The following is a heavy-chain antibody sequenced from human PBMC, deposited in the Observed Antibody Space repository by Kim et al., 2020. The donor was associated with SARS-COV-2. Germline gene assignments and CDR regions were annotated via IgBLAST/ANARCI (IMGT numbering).Heavy chain of an antibody. CDR1: GFTFRNSH. Sequence: GGSLRLSCVASGFTFRNSHMTWVRQAPRKGLEWVSTINDAGVDTYYADAVKGRFTISRDNSKNTLFLQMSSLRAEDTALFYCAKSLVVAGRGYFDLWGRG. V-gene: IGHV3-23*01. CDR3: AKSLVVAGRGYFDL. CDR2: INDAGVDT. J-gene: IGHJ2*01. D-gene: IGHD2-21*01.